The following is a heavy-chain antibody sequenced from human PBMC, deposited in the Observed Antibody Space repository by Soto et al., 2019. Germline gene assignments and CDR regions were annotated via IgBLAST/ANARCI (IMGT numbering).Heavy chain of an antibody. CDR2: VDWDDDK. Sequence: SGPTLVNPTQTLTLTCTFSGFSLITSGMCVSWIRQPPGKALEWLALVDWDDDKSYSTSLKTRLTISKDTSKNQVVLTMTNMDPMDSATYYCARGYTRSLFYFDYWGQGTLVTVSS. CDR1: GFSLITSGMC. CDR3: ARGYTRSLFYFDY. D-gene: IGHD2-2*02. J-gene: IGHJ4*02. V-gene: IGHV2-70*01.